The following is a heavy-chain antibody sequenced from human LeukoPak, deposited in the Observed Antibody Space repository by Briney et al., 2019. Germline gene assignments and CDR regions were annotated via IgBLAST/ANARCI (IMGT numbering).Heavy chain of an antibody. CDR2: TYYRSNWLY. CDR1: GDSVSSYIAA. J-gene: IGHJ3*02. V-gene: IGHV6-1*01. CDR3: ARDLSGIDI. D-gene: IGHD3-10*01. Sequence: SQALSLTCAISGDSVSSYIAAWNWVRQSPSRGLECLGKTYYRSNWLYDSVLSVKSRITIKPDTSKNQFTLHLNSVTPEDTAVYYCARDLSGIDIWGQGTLVTVSS.